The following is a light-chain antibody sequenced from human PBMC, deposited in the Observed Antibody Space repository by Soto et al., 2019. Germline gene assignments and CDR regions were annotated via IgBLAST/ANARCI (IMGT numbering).Light chain of an antibody. J-gene: IGKJ2*01. CDR3: QHYDVYPYT. Sequence: DIQMTQSPSTLSASVGDRVTITCRASQSVGNWLAWYQQKPGKVPKLLIFQPSTLETGVPSRFSGSGSGTEFTLSISSLQPDDFATYYCQHYDVYPYTFGQGTNLEIK. CDR2: QPS. CDR1: QSVGNW. V-gene: IGKV1-5*03.